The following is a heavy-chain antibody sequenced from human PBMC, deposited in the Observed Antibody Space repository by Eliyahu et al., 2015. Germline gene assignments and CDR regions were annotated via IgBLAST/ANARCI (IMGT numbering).Heavy chain of an antibody. D-gene: IGHD4/OR15-4a*01. J-gene: IGHJ5*02. V-gene: IGHV3-21*01. CDR3: VRIPNSANYPNWFDP. Sequence: EVQLVESGGGLVKPGGSLRLSCAASGFXFNTYTMNWIRQAPGKGLEWVSCISPSSKNIYYADSVKGRFTISRDDAKNSLYLQMNSLRVEDTAVYFCVRIPNSANYPNWFDPWGQGTLVTVSS. CDR1: GFXFNTYT. CDR2: ISPSSKNI.